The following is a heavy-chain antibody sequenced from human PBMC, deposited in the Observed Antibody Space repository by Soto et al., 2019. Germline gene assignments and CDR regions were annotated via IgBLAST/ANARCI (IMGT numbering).Heavy chain of an antibody. J-gene: IGHJ3*02. CDR1: GFTVSSNY. CDR2: IYSGGST. V-gene: IGHV3-53*01. D-gene: IGHD4-17*01. Sequence: GSLRLSCAASGFTVSSNYMSWVRQAPGKGLEWVSVIYSGGSTYYADSVKGRFTISRDNSKNTLYLQMNSLRAEDTAVYYCARVDYGGNSDAFDIWGQGTMVTVSS. CDR3: ARVDYGGNSDAFDI.